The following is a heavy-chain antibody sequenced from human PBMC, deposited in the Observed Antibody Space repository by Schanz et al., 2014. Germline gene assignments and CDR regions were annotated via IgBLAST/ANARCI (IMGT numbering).Heavy chain of an antibody. CDR3: AREGTVIRGLSGWFDP. J-gene: IGHJ5*02. Sequence: QVQLVQSGAEVKEPGASVKVSCKASAYTFTGHYMHWVRQAPGQGLEWMGRINPNSGGTNFAQKFQGRVTMTRDTSISTVYMELSRLRSDDTAVYYCAREGTVIRGLSGWFDPWGQGTLVTVSS. CDR2: INPNSGGT. D-gene: IGHD3-10*01. CDR1: AYTFTGHY. V-gene: IGHV1-2*06.